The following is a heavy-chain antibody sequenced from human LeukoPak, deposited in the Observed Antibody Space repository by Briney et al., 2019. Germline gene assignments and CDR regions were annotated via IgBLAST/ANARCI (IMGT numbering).Heavy chain of an antibody. Sequence: SETLSLTCTVSGGSISSSSYYWGWIRQPPGKGLEWIGSIYYSGSTYYNPSLKSRVTISVDTSKNQFSLKLSSATAADTAVYYCARQHPYYYDSSGYLAYWFDPWGQGTLVTVSS. J-gene: IGHJ5*02. V-gene: IGHV4-39*01. CDR1: GGSISSSSYY. CDR2: IYYSGST. D-gene: IGHD3-22*01. CDR3: ARQHPYYYDSSGYLAYWFDP.